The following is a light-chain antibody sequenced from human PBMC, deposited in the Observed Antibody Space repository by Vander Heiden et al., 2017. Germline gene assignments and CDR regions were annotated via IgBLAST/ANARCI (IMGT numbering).Light chain of an antibody. Sequence: QSVLTQPPSLSAAPGQRVTISCARSSSNNGNNYVYGYQQFPGTAPKFLIYDNNKRPSGIPDRFSGSKSGTSATLVITGLQTGDEADYYCATWDISLNVGVFGGGTKLTVL. V-gene: IGLV1-51*01. CDR2: DNN. CDR1: SSNNGNNY. CDR3: ATWDISLNVGV. J-gene: IGLJ3*02.